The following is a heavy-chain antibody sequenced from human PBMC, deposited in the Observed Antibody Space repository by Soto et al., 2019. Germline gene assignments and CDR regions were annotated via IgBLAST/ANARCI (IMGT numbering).Heavy chain of an antibody. CDR3: ARRVLWTGTTSDY. CDR1: GFTFSTYG. Sequence: QVQLVESGGGVVQAGRSLRLSCTTSGFTFSTYGMHWVRQAPGKGLEWVAVTWYDGSNNHYGDSVKGRFTISRDNSKNTLYLQMNSLRAEDTAVYYCARRVLWTGTTSDYWGQGTLVTVST. J-gene: IGHJ4*02. V-gene: IGHV3-33*01. CDR2: TWYDGSNN. D-gene: IGHD1-7*01.